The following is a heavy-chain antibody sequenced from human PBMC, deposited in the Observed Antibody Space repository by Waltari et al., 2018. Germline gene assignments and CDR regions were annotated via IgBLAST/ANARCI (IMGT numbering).Heavy chain of an antibody. Sequence: EVQLVESGGGLVQPGGSLRLSCAASGFTFSSWMHWVRQAPGMGRVWVLRINSDGSSTSYADSVKGRFTISRDNAKNTLYLQMNILRAEDTAVYYCARDFLIEYSSSSPSEYFQHWGQGTLVTVSS. J-gene: IGHJ1*01. CDR3: ARDFLIEYSSSSPSEYFQH. D-gene: IGHD6-6*01. V-gene: IGHV3-74*01. CDR2: INSDGSST. CDR1: GFTFSSW.